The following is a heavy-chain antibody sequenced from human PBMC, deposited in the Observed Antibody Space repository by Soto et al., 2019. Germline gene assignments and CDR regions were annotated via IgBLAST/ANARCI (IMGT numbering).Heavy chain of an antibody. CDR1: GGTFSSYA. Sequence: ASVKVSSKASGGTFSSYAISWVRQAPGQGLEWMGGIIPIFGTANYAQKFQGRVTITADESTSTAYMELSSLRSEDTAVYYCARDFSGGDYVKYFQHWGQGTLVTVSS. V-gene: IGHV1-69*13. CDR2: IIPIFGTA. CDR3: ARDFSGGDYVKYFQH. J-gene: IGHJ1*01. D-gene: IGHD4-17*01.